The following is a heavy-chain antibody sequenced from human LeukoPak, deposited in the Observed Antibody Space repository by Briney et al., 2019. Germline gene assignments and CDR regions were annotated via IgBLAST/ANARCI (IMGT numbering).Heavy chain of an antibody. CDR2: ISYDGSNK. Sequence: GGSLRLSCAASGFTFSSYAMHWVRQAPGKGLEWVAVISYDGSNKYYADSVKGRFTISRDNSENTLYLQMNSLRAEDTAVYYCARGEYHYYDSSGYYFDYWGQGTLVTVSS. V-gene: IGHV3-30-3*01. J-gene: IGHJ4*02. D-gene: IGHD3-22*01. CDR1: GFTFSSYA. CDR3: ARGEYHYYDSSGYYFDY.